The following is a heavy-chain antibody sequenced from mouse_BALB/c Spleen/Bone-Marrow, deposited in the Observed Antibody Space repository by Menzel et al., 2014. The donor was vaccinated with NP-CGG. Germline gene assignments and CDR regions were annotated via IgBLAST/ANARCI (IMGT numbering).Heavy chain of an antibody. CDR3: ATYYYGSSLFAY. CDR1: GFNIKNTY. D-gene: IGHD1-1*01. V-gene: IGHV14-3*02. CDR2: IDPANVST. J-gene: IGHJ3*01. Sequence: VQLQQSGAELVKPGASVKLSCTASGFNIKNTYIHWVKQRPEQGLEWIGRIDPANVSTKYDPKFQGKATMTADTSSNTAYLQLSSLTSEDTAVYYCATYYYGSSLFAYWGQGTLVSVSA.